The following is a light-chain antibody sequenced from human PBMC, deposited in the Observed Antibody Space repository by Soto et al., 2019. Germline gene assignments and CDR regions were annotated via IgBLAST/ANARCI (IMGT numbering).Light chain of an antibody. CDR3: AAWDDSLTGLNV. V-gene: IGLV1-44*01. Sequence: SVLSQPPSASGTPGQMVAISCSGSSSNIGRNTVNWYQQLPETAPKLLIYNNNQRPSGVPDRFSGSKSGTSASLAISGLQSEDEADFYCAAWDDSLTGLNVFGTGTKVTVL. J-gene: IGLJ1*01. CDR2: NNN. CDR1: SSNIGRNT.